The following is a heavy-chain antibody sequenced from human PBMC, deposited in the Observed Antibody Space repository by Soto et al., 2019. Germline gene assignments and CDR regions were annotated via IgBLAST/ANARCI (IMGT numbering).Heavy chain of an antibody. V-gene: IGHV3-33*01. D-gene: IGHD3-3*01. CDR2: IWYDGSNK. CDR3: ARLTPLEWLPDY. J-gene: IGHJ4*02. Sequence: GSLRLSCAASGFTFSSYGMHWARQAPGKGLEWVAVIWYDGSNKYYADSVKGRFTISRDNSKNTLYLQMNSLRAEDTAVYYCARLTPLEWLPDYWGQGTLVTVSS. CDR1: GFTFSSYG.